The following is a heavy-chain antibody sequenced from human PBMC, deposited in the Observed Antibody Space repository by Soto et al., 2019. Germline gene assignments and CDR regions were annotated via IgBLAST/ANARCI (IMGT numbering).Heavy chain of an antibody. CDR2: IKSKTDGGTT. D-gene: IGHD3-16*01. Sequence: GGSLRLSCAASGFTFSNAWMSWVRQAPGKGLEWVGRIKSKTDGGTTDYAAPVKGRFTISRDDSKNTLYLQMNSLKTEDTAVYYCTPYPMITFGGALHYWGQGTLVTISS. CDR1: GFTFSNAW. CDR3: TPYPMITFGGALHY. J-gene: IGHJ4*02. V-gene: IGHV3-15*01.